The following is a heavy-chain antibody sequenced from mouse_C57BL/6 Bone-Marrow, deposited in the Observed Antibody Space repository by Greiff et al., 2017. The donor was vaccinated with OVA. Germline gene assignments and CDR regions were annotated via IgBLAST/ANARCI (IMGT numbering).Heavy chain of an antibody. V-gene: IGHV1-62-2*01. CDR2: FYPGSGSI. J-gene: IGHJ1*03. D-gene: IGHD1-1*01. Sequence: QVQLKQSGAELVKPGASVKLSCKASGYTFTEYTIHWVKQRSGQGLEWIGWFYPGSGSIKYNEKFKDKATLTADKSSSTVYMELSRLTSEDSAVYFCARHEDYGSSYNWYFEVWGTGTTVTVSS. CDR3: ARHEDYGSSYNWYFEV. CDR1: GYTFTEYT.